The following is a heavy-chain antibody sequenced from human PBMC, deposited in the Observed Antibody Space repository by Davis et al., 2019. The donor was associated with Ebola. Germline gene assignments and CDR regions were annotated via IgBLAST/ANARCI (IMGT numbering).Heavy chain of an antibody. CDR3: GRSPVYGGISRGDFDL. Sequence: PGGSLRLSCAVSGFTFSSYWMHWVRQAPGKGLVWVSRINSNGGNILYADFVEGRFTISRDNAKNTLYLQMNSLRVEDTAVYYCGRSPVYGGISRGDFDLWGRGTLVTVSS. D-gene: IGHD6-6*01. J-gene: IGHJ2*01. V-gene: IGHV3-74*01. CDR1: GFTFSSYW. CDR2: INSNGGNI.